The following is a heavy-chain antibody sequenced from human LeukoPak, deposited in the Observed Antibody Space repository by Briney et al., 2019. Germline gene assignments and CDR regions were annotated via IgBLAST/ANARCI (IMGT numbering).Heavy chain of an antibody. D-gene: IGHD2-15*01. CDR2: INPSGGST. Sequence: ASVKVTCKASGYTFTSYYMHWVRQAPGQGLEWMGIINPSGGSTSHAQKFQGRVTMTRDTSTSTVYMELSSLRSEDTAVYYCARDHQYCSGGSCHFDYWGQGTLVTVSS. J-gene: IGHJ4*02. CDR3: ARDHQYCSGGSCHFDY. V-gene: IGHV1-46*01. CDR1: GYTFTSYY.